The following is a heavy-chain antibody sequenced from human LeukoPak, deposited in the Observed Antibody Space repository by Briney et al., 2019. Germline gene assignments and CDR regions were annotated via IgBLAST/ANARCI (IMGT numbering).Heavy chain of an antibody. CDR1: GFTYNYYS. CDR2: ISSSSRYI. CDR3: ARDREEDYYMDV. D-gene: IGHD3-10*01. Sequence: PGGSLRLSCAASGFTYNYYSMNWVRQAPGKGLEWVSSISSSSRYIYYADSVKGRFTISRDNAKNSLYLQMNSLRAEDTAVYYWARDREEDYYMDVWGKGTTVTVSS. J-gene: IGHJ6*03. V-gene: IGHV3-21*01.